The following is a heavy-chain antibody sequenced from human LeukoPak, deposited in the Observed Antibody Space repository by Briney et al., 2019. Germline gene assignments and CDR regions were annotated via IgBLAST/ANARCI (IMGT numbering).Heavy chain of an antibody. D-gene: IGHD2-2*01. CDR1: GFTFDDYG. CDR3: ARGNRIVVVPAAYDY. Sequence: PGGSLRLSCAASGFTFDDYGTSWVRQAPGKGLEWVSGINWNGGSTGYADSVKCRFTISRDNAKNSLYLQMNSLRAEDTALYYCARGNRIVVVPAAYDYWGQGTLVTVSS. J-gene: IGHJ4*02. V-gene: IGHV3-20*04. CDR2: INWNGGST.